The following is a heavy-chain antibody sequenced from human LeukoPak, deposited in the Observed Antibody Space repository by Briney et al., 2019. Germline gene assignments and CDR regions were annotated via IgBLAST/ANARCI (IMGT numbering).Heavy chain of an antibody. CDR1: GYSISSGYF. V-gene: IGHV4-38-2*02. D-gene: IGHD2-15*01. Sequence: SETLSLTCTVSGYSISSGYFWGWIRQPPGKGLECIGTIYHSGSTYYNPSLKSRVTISVDTSKNQFSLKLNSVTAADTAVYYCARYCSGGSCRARNYYYYYMDVWGKGTTVTISS. CDR3: ARYCSGGSCRARNYYYYYMDV. CDR2: IYHSGST. J-gene: IGHJ6*03.